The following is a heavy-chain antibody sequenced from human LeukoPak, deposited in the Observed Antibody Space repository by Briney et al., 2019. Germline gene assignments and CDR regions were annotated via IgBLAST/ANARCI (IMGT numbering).Heavy chain of an antibody. V-gene: IGHV4-4*07. CDR3: ARVLKQWLPEARGMDV. D-gene: IGHD6-19*01. J-gene: IGHJ6*02. CDR2: IYTSGST. Sequence: PSETLSLTCTVSGGSISSYYWSWIRQPAGQGLEWIGRIYTSGSTNYNPSLKSRVTMSVDTSKNQFSLKLSSVTAADTAVYYCARVLKQWLPEARGMDVWGQGTTVTVSS. CDR1: GGSISSYY.